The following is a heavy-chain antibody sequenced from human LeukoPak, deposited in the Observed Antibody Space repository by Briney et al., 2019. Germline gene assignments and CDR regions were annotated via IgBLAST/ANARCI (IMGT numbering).Heavy chain of an antibody. CDR1: GYTFTSYD. CDR3: ARGRRGSSWYPFGY. V-gene: IGHV1-8*03. J-gene: IGHJ4*02. Sequence: GASVKVSCKASGYTFTSYDINWVRQATGQGLEWMGWMNPNSGNTGYAQKFQGRVTITRNTSISTAYMELSSLRSEDTAVYYCARGRRGSSWYPFGYWGQGTLVTVSS. D-gene: IGHD6-13*01. CDR2: MNPNSGNT.